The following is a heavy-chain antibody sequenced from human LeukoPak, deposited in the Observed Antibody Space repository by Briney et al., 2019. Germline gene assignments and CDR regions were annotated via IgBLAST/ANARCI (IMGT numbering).Heavy chain of an antibody. V-gene: IGHV3-23*01. CDR3: AKAPVTTCRGAYCYPFDY. CDR1: GFPFSSYA. Sequence: PGESLRLSCAASGFPFSSYAMSWVRQAPGKGLEWVSTISNSDDSTYYADSVKGRFTISRDSSKNTLFLQMNRLRPEDAAVYYCAKAPVTTCRGAYCYPFDYWGQGTLVTVSS. D-gene: IGHD2-21*01. J-gene: IGHJ4*02. CDR2: ISNSDDST.